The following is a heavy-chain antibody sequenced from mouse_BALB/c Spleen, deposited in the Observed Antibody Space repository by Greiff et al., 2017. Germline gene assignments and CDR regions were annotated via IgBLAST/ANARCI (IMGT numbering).Heavy chain of an antibody. V-gene: IGHV14-4*02. CDR3: TSYYTLSD. Sequence: VQLQQSGAELVRSGASVKLSCTASGFNIKDYYMHWVKQRPEQGLEWIGWIDPENGDTEYAPKFQGKATMTADTSSNTAYLQLSSLTSEDTAVYYCTSYYTLSDWGQGTLVTVSA. D-gene: IGHD2-12*01. CDR1: GFNIKDYY. J-gene: IGHJ3*01. CDR2: IDPENGDT.